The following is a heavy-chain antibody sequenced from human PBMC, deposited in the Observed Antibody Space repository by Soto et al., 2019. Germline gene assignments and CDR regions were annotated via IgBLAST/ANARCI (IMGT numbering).Heavy chain of an antibody. D-gene: IGHD3-10*01. V-gene: IGHV3-7*01. CDR3: SRDYMVRGPTRYS. Sequence: LSLTCAASGFTFSSYWMSWVRQAPGKGLEWVANIKQDGGEKYYVDSVKGRFTISRDNAKDSLYLQMNSLRAEDTAVYYCSRDYMVRGPTRYSWGQGTLVTVSS. J-gene: IGHJ4*02. CDR2: IKQDGGEK. CDR1: GFTFSSYW.